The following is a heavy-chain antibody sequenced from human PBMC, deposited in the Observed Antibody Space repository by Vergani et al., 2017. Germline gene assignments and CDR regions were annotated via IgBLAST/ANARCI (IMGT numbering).Heavy chain of an antibody. CDR2: ISNSGNTI. Sequence: QVQLVESGGGLVKPGGSLRLSCAASGFSFSDHYMTWIRQAPGKGLEWVSYISNSGNTIEYADYVKGRFSISRDNAKSSLFLQMDSLRAEDTAVYYCARDHRDYNNYPGTFDIWGQGSMVTVSS. D-gene: IGHD5-24*01. V-gene: IGHV3-11*01. CDR1: GFSFSDHY. CDR3: ARDHRDYNNYPGTFDI. J-gene: IGHJ3*02.